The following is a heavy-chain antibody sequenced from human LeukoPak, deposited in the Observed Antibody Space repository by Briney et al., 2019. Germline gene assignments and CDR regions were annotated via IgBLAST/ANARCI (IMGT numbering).Heavy chain of an antibody. D-gene: IGHD3-22*01. Sequence: PGGSLRLSCAASGFTFSSYAMSWVRQAPGKGLEWVSAISGSGGSTYYADSVKGRFTISRHNSKNTLYLQMNSLRAEDTAVYYCAKVARITMIVVVPLGPQDYWGQGTLVTVSS. CDR1: GFTFSSYA. CDR2: ISGSGGST. V-gene: IGHV3-23*01. J-gene: IGHJ4*02. CDR3: AKVARITMIVVVPLGPQDY.